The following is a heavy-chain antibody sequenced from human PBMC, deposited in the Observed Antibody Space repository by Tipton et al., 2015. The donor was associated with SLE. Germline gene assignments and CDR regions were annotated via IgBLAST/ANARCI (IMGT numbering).Heavy chain of an antibody. J-gene: IGHJ4*02. Sequence: SLRLSCVASGFTFSSYGMHWVRQAPGKGLEWVAVISDDGRNKYHAHSVQGRFTISRDNSKNTLYLQMNSLRAEDTAVYYCAKRESSDLTDFWGQGTLVTVSS. CDR1: GFTFSSYG. V-gene: IGHV3-30*18. CDR3: AKRESSDLTDF. CDR2: ISDDGRNK. D-gene: IGHD2-21*01.